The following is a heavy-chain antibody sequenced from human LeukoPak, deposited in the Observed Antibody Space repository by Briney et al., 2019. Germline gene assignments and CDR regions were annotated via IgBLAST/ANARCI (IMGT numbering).Heavy chain of an antibody. CDR2: FDTEDGET. CDR1: GYTLTELS. D-gene: IGHD6-19*01. Sequence: ASVSVSCKVSGYTLTELSMHWVRQAPGKGLEWVGGFDTEDGETIYAQTFKGRVTIHEDRSRDTAYMEWSRLRSEDTAVYYCATGGPYSSGWIRDAFHIWGQGTMVTVSS. CDR3: ATGGPYSSGWIRDAFHI. V-gene: IGHV1-24*01. J-gene: IGHJ3*02.